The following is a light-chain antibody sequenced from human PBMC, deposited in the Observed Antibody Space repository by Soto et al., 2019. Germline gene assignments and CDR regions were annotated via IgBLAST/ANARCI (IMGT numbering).Light chain of an antibody. J-gene: IGLJ3*02. CDR1: SGHSTYA. Sequence: QSVLTQSPSASASLGASVKLTCTLSSGHSTYAIAWHQQRPEKGPRYLMKLNSDGSHNKGDGIPDRFSGSSSGAERYLTISSLQSEDEADYYCQTWVTGPPWVFGGGTKVTV. V-gene: IGLV4-69*01. CDR3: QTWVTGPPWV. CDR2: LNSDGSH.